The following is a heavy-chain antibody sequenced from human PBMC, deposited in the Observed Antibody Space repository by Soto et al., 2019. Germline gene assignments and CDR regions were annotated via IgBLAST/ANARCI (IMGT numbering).Heavy chain of an antibody. J-gene: IGHJ5*02. D-gene: IGHD3-3*01. V-gene: IGHV3-48*02. CDR2: ISSSSSTI. CDR3: ARESRFLEWLPLNRFDP. Sequence: PGGSLRLSCAASGFTFSSYSMNWVRQAPGKGLEWVSYISSSSSTIYYADSVKGRFTISRDNAKNSLYLQMNSLRDEDTAVYYCARESRFLEWLPLNRFDPWGQGT. CDR1: GFTFSSYS.